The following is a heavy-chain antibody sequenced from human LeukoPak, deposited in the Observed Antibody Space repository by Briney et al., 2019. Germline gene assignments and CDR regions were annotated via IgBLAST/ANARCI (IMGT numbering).Heavy chain of an antibody. J-gene: IGHJ4*02. Sequence: PGGSLRLSCAASGFTFSSYEMNWVRQAPGKGLEWVSYINGNGGTIYYADSVKGRFTMSRDNAKNSLYLQMNSLRVEDTAIYYCARGYDFWSGYGDFWGQGTPVTVSS. CDR2: INGNGGTI. V-gene: IGHV3-48*03. CDR1: GFTFSSYE. D-gene: IGHD3-3*01. CDR3: ARGYDFWSGYGDF.